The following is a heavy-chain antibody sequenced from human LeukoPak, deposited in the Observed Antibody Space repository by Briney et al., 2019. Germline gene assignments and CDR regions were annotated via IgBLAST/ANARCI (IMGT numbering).Heavy chain of an antibody. J-gene: IGHJ1*01. D-gene: IGHD6-13*01. CDR2: ISSSSSHI. V-gene: IGHV3-11*06. CDR3: ARVASSSWYSEYFQH. CDR1: GFTFSDYY. Sequence: GGSLRLSCAASGFTFSDYYMTWLRQAPGKGLEWVSYISSSSSHINYADSVKGRFTISRDNAKNSLYLQMNSLRAEDTAVYYCARVASSSWYSEYFQHWGQGTLVTVSS.